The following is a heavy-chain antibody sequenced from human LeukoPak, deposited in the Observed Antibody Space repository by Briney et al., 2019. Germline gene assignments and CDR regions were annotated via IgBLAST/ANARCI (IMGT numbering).Heavy chain of an antibody. CDR1: GFTFSSYT. CDR2: ISSTGTYI. CDR3: GRMLGGAGDY. V-gene: IGHV3-21*01. Sequence: GGSLRLSRAASGFTFSSYTMNWVRQAPGKGLEWVSFISSTGTYIYNADSVKGRFTISRDNARNSLYLQMNSLRAEDTAVYYCGRMLGGAGDYWGQGTLVTVSS. J-gene: IGHJ4*02. D-gene: IGHD3-16*01.